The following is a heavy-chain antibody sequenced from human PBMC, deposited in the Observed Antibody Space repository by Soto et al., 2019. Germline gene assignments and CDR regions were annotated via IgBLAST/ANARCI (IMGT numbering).Heavy chain of an antibody. CDR2: IYYSGST. V-gene: IGHV4-39*01. CDR1: GGSISSSSYY. Sequence: SETLSLTCTVSGGSISSSSYYWGWIRQPPGKGLEWIGSIYYSGSTYYNPSLKSRVTISVDTSKNQFSLKLSSVTAADTAVYYCARPDKYYDFWSGYCAFDIWGQGTMVTVSS. J-gene: IGHJ3*02. CDR3: ARPDKYYDFWSGYCAFDI. D-gene: IGHD3-3*01.